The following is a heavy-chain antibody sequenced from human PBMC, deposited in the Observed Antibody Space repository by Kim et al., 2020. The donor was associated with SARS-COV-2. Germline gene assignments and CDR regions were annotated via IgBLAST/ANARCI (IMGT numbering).Heavy chain of an antibody. CDR3: AKDLRAGTIFYGMDV. V-gene: IGHV3-30*18. CDR2: ISNDGSIK. Sequence: GGSLRLSCAASGFTFSAYGMYWVRQAPDKGLEWVADISNDGSIKYYADSLKGRFTISRDNSKNTLYLQMNSLRVEDTAVYYCAKDLRAGTIFYGMDVWGQGTTVTVSS. D-gene: IGHD1-7*01. CDR1: GFTFSAYG. J-gene: IGHJ6*02.